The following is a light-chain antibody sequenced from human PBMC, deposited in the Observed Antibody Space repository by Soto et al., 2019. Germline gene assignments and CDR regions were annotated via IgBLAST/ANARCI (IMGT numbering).Light chain of an antibody. CDR3: QQYNNWPRT. CDR2: GAS. Sequence: EIVMTQSPATLSVSPGERATLSCRASQSVSSNLAWYQQTPGQAPRLLIYGASTRATGIPARFSGSGSGTEFTLTISSLQSEDFAVYYGQQYNNWPRTFGQGTKLESK. CDR1: QSVSSN. V-gene: IGKV3-15*01. J-gene: IGKJ2*01.